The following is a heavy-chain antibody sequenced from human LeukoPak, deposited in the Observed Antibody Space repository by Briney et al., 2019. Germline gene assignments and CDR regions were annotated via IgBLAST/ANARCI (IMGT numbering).Heavy chain of an antibody. D-gene: IGHD3-10*01. V-gene: IGHV1-69*13. CDR3: ARDRYYGSGSSDY. CDR2: IIPIFGTA. CDR1: GGTFSSYA. J-gene: IGHJ4*02. Sequence: SVKVSCKASGGTFSSYAISWVRQAPGQGLEWMGGIIPIFGTANYAQKLQGRVTIPEDESTSTAYMELSSLRSEDTAVYYCARDRYYGSGSSDYWGQGTLVTVS.